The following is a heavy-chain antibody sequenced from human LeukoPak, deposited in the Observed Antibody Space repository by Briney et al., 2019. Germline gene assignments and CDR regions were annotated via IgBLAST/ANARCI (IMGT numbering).Heavy chain of an antibody. J-gene: IGHJ5*02. CDR3: AREGIAARLVGGWFDP. CDR2: ISSSSSYI. V-gene: IGHV3-21*01. Sequence: GGSLRLSCAASGFTFSSYSMNWVRQAPGKGLEWVSSISSSSSYIYYADSVKGRFTISGDNAKNSLYLQMNSLRAEDTAVYYCAREGIAARLVGGWFDPWGQGTLVTVSS. D-gene: IGHD6-6*01. CDR1: GFTFSSYS.